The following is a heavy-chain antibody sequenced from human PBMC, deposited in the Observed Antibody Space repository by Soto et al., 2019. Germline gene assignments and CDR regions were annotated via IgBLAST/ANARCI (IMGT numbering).Heavy chain of an antibody. CDR1: GFTFSSYG. J-gene: IGHJ6*01. CDR3: ARGLGLRGIAAAGTPDYYYYVMDV. CDR2: IWYDGSNK. Sequence: QVQLVESGGGVVQPGRSLRLSCAASGFTFSSYGMHWVRQAPGKGLEWVAVIWYDGSNKYYADSVKGRFTISRDNSKNTLYLQLNNLRAEDTAVYYCARGLGLRGIAAAGTPDYYYYVMDVWGPGTTVTVSS. V-gene: IGHV3-33*01. D-gene: IGHD6-13*01.